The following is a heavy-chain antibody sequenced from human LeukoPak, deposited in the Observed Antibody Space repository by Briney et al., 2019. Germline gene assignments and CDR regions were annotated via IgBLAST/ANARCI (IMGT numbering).Heavy chain of an antibody. V-gene: IGHV1-8*03. Sequence: ASVKASCKASGYTFTSYDINWVRQATGQGLEWMGWMNPNSGNTGYAQKFQGRVTITRNTSISTAYMELSSLRSEDTAVYYCARSQVMVRGVISVYYYYMDVWGKGTTVTVSS. CDR3: ARSQVMVRGVISVYYYYMDV. J-gene: IGHJ6*03. CDR1: GYTFTSYD. D-gene: IGHD3-10*01. CDR2: MNPNSGNT.